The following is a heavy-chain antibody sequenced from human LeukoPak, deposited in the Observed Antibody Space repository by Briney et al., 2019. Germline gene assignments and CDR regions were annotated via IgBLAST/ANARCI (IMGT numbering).Heavy chain of an antibody. CDR2: ITIYSGNT. J-gene: IGHJ4*02. V-gene: IGHV1-18*01. Sequence: ASVKVSCKASGYTFTSYDINWVRQATGQGLEWMGWITIYSGNTKYAQKFQDRVTMTTDTSTSTAYMELRSLRSDDTAVYYCARELGYTNKVNDYWGQGTLVTVSS. CDR3: ARELGYTNKVNDY. CDR1: GYTFTSYD. D-gene: IGHD5-24*01.